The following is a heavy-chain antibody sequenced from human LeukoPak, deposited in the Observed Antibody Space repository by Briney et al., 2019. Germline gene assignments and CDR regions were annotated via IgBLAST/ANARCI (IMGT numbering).Heavy chain of an antibody. CDR2: IYWDDDK. CDR3: ARHTEKLVLDY. Sequence: SGPTLVNPTQTLTLTCTFSGFSLSTSGLGVGWIRQPPGKALEWLALIYWDDDKRYSPSLKSRLTITKDTSKNQVALTMTNMDPVDTATCYCARHTEKLVLDYWGQGTLVTVSS. CDR1: GFSLSTSGLG. V-gene: IGHV2-5*02. D-gene: IGHD6-6*01. J-gene: IGHJ4*02.